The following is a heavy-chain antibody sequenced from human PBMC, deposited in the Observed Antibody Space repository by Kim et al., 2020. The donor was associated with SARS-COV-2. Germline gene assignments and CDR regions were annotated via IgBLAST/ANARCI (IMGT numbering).Heavy chain of an antibody. CDR3: ARRSGFFDY. J-gene: IGHJ4*02. CDR1: GGSISSSSYY. V-gene: IGHV4-39*01. CDR2: FFYSGST. Sequence: SETLSLTCTVSGGSISSSSYYWGWIRQPPGKGLEWIGSFFYSGSTYYNPSLKSRVTIPVDTSKNQFSLKLSSVTAADTAIYYCARRSGFFDYWGQGTLITVSS.